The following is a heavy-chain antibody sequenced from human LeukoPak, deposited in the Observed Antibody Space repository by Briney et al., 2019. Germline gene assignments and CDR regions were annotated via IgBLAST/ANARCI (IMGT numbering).Heavy chain of an antibody. CDR1: GYTFTSYG. J-gene: IGHJ6*03. CDR3: ARGVLLWFGELSFDYYYYMDV. Sequence: ASVKVSCKASGYTFTSYGISWVRQAPGQGLEWMGWISAYNGNTNYAQKLQGRVTMTTDTSTSTAYMELRSLRSDDTAVYYCARGVLLWFGELSFDYYYYMDVWGKGTTVTVSS. CDR2: ISAYNGNT. V-gene: IGHV1-18*01. D-gene: IGHD3-10*01.